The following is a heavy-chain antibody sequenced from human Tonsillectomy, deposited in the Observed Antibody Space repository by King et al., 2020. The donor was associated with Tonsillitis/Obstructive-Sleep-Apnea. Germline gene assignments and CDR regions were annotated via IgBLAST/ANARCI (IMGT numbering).Heavy chain of an antibody. Sequence: QLQESGPGLVRPSETLSLTCTVSGGSISSVSYYWGWIRQPPGKGLEWIGTIYYNGSTYYNPSLKSRVPISVDTSKNQFSLKLSSVTAADTAVYYCARHIWFCGEVATAEYVQYWGQGTLVTVSS. CDR2: IYYNGST. CDR1: GGSISSVSYY. V-gene: IGHV4-39*01. CDR3: ARHIWFCGEVATAEYVQY. J-gene: IGHJ1*01. D-gene: IGHD3-3*01.